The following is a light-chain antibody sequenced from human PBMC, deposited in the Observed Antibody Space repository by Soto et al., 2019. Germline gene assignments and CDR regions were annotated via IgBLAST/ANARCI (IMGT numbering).Light chain of an antibody. V-gene: IGKV3-20*01. CDR2: GAS. Sequence: EIVLTQSPGTLSLSPGETPTLSCRASQSVSSNSLAWYQQKRGQAPRLLIHGASSRATGIPDRFSGSGSGTDFTLTISRLEPEDFAVYYCQQYGGSPRTFGQGTKVDIK. J-gene: IGKJ1*01. CDR1: QSVSSNS. CDR3: QQYGGSPRT.